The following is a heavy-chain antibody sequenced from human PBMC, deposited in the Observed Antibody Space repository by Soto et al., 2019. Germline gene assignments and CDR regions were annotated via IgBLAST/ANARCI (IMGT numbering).Heavy chain of an antibody. CDR1: GGSFSGYY. V-gene: IGHV4-34*01. CDR2: INHSGST. J-gene: IGHJ6*02. Sequence: QVQLQQWGAGLLKPSETLSLTCAVYGGSFSGYYWSWIRQPPGKGLELIGEINHSGSTNYNPSLKSRVTISVDTSKNQFSLKLSSVTAADTAVYYCARGKLYGMDVWGQGTTVTVSS. CDR3: ARGKLYGMDV.